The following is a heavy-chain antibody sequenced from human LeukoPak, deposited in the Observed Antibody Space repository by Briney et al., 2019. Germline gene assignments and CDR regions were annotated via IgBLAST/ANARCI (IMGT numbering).Heavy chain of an antibody. CDR3: ARILDSAWGELGY. V-gene: IGHV3-74*01. CDR1: GFTFSNYW. Sequence: QPGGSLRLSCAASGFTFSNYWMHWVRQAPGKGLVWVSRINSDARSTSYADSVKGRFTISRDNAKNTLYLQMNSLRAEDTAVYYCARILDSAWGELGYWGQGTLVTVSS. J-gene: IGHJ4*02. CDR2: INSDARST. D-gene: IGHD6-19*01.